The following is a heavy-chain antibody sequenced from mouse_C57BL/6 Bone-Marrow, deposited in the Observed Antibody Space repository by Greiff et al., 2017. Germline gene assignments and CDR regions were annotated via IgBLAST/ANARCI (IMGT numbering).Heavy chain of an antibody. D-gene: IGHD1-1*01. CDR2: ILPGSGST. CDR1: GYTFTGYW. CDR3: ATGVITTVAEFAY. J-gene: IGHJ3*01. V-gene: IGHV1-9*01. Sequence: LQESGAELMKPGASVKLSCKATGYTFTGYWIEWVKQRPGHGLEWIGEILPGSGSTNYNDKFKGKATFTADTSSNTAYMQLSSLTTEDSAIYYCATGVITTVAEFAYWGQGTLVTVSA.